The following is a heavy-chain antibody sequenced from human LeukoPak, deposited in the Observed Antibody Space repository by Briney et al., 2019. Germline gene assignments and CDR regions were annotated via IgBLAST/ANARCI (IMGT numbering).Heavy chain of an antibody. Sequence: PGGSLRLSCAASGFTFSSYGMHWVRQAPGKGLEWVAVISYDGSNKYYADSVKGRFTISRDNSKNTLYLQMNSLRAEDTAVYYCAVGDYADYWGQGTLVTVSS. CDR1: GFTFSSYG. CDR3: AVGDYADY. J-gene: IGHJ4*02. CDR2: ISYDGSNK. V-gene: IGHV3-30*03. D-gene: IGHD2-15*01.